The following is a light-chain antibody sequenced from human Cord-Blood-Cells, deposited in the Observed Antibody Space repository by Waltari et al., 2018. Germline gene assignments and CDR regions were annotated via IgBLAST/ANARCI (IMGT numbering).Light chain of an antibody. V-gene: IGLV2-23*01. CDR2: EGS. J-gene: IGLJ1*01. Sequence: QSALTQPGSVSGSPGQSITISCAGTSSDVGRYYLVPWYQQHPGKAPKLMIYEGSKRPSGVSNRFSGSKSGNTASLTISGLQAEDEADYYCCSYAGSSTYVFGTGTKVTVL. CDR3: CSYAGSSTYV. CDR1: SSDVGRYYL.